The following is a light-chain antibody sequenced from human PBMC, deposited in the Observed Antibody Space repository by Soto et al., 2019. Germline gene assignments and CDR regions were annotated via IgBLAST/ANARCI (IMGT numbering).Light chain of an antibody. CDR2: GNI. CDR1: TSNIGSNY. V-gene: IGLV1-47*02. J-gene: IGLJ2*01. CDR3: QSYDSRSVV. Sequence: QSVLTQPPSASGTPGQGVTISCSGSTSNIGSNYVYWYQQLPGTAPKLLIYGNINRPSGVPDRFSGSKSGTSASLAITGLQAEDEADFYCQSYDSRSVVFGGGTKVTVL.